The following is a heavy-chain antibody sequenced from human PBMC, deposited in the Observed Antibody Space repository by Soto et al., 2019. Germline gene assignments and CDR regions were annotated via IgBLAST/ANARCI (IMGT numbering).Heavy chain of an antibody. V-gene: IGHV1-46*01. D-gene: IGHD2-15*01. CDR3: AKSPAGPRYCSGGSCYSEVYYYYYMDV. Sequence: ASVKVSCKASGYTFTSYYMHWVRQAPGQGLEWMGIINPSGGSTSYAQKFQGRVTMTRDTSTSTVYMELSSLRSEDTAVYYCAKSPAGPRYCSGGSCYSEVYYYYYMDVWGKGTTVTVS. J-gene: IGHJ6*03. CDR1: GYTFTSYY. CDR2: INPSGGST.